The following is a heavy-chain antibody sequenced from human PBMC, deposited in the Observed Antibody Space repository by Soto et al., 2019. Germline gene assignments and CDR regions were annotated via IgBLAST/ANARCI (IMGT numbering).Heavy chain of an antibody. V-gene: IGHV3-23*01. J-gene: IGHJ4*02. CDR1: GFIFIGGA. Sequence: LRLSCAASGFIFIGGALIFDQQAPGKGLEWVSAISGSGGSTYYADSVKGRFTISRDNSKNTLYLQMNSLGAEDTAVYYCAKDRDTAMVNYGGQGTLVTVSS. D-gene: IGHD5-18*01. CDR2: ISGSGGST. CDR3: AKDRDTAMVNY.